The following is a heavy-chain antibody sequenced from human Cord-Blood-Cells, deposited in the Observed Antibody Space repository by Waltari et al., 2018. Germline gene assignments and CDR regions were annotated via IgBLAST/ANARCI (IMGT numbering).Heavy chain of an antibody. CDR2: IYYSEST. V-gene: IGHV4-39*01. CDR3: ARQNIEYSSSFFDY. J-gene: IGHJ4*02. Sequence: QLQLQESGPGLVKPSETLSLTCTVSGGSISSSSYYWGWIRQPPGKGLEWIGSIYYSESTDYNPSLKSRVTISVDTSKNQFSLKLSSVTAADTAVYYCARQNIEYSSSFFDYWGQGTLVTVSS. CDR1: GGSISSSSYY. D-gene: IGHD6-6*01.